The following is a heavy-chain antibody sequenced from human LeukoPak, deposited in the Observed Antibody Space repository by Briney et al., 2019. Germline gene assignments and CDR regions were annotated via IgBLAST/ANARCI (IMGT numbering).Heavy chain of an antibody. CDR1: GYSISSGYY. V-gene: IGHV4-38-2*02. J-gene: IGHJ5*02. Sequence: PSETLSLTCTVSGYSISSGYYWGWIRQPPGKGLEWIGRIYHSGSTYYNPPLKSRVTISVDTSKNQFSLKLSSVTAADTAVYYCARDSPTIFGVGDNWFDPWGQGTLVTVSS. CDR3: ARDSPTIFGVGDNWFDP. CDR2: IYHSGST. D-gene: IGHD3-3*01.